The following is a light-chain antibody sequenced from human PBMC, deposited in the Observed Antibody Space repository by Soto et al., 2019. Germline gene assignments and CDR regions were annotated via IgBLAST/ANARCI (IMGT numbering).Light chain of an antibody. V-gene: IGLV2-23*02. J-gene: IGLJ1*01. Sequence: QSALTQPASVSGSPGQSITISCTGTSSDVGSYNLVSWYQQHPGKAPKLMIYEVSKRASGVSNRFSGSKSCNTASLTISRLQAEHEADYYCCSYSGTSTLDVFGPGTKLTVL. CDR1: SSDVGSYNL. CDR2: EVS. CDR3: CSYSGTSTLDV.